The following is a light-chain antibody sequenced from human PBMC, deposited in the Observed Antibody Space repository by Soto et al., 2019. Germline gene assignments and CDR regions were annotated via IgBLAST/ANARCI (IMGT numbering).Light chain of an antibody. CDR3: QQFGGSPPVT. V-gene: IGKV3-20*01. J-gene: IGKJ4*01. CDR2: GPA. CDR1: QSVYNNY. Sequence: EIVLTQSPGTLSLSPGERATLSCRASQSVYNNYLAWYQQKPGQPPKLLIFGPASRATGIPDRFSASGSGTDFTLTISRLEPEDSAVYYCQQFGGSPPVTFGGGTKVEIK.